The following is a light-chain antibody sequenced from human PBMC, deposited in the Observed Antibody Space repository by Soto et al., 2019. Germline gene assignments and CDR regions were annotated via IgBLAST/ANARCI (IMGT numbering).Light chain of an antibody. CDR3: QQYQTYST. J-gene: IGKJ5*01. V-gene: IGKV1-5*01. CDR1: QSISSW. Sequence: GDRVTITFRASQSISSWLAWYQQKPGKAPKLLIYDASSLGSGVPSRFSGSGSGTEFTLTISSLQPDDFATYFCQQYQTYSTFGQGTRLEI. CDR2: DAS.